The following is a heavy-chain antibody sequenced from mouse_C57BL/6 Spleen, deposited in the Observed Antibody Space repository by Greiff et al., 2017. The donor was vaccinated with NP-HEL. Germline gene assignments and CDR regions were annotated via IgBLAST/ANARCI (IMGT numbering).Heavy chain of an antibody. V-gene: IGHV1-82*01. CDR2: IYPGDGDT. D-gene: IGHD1-1*01. J-gene: IGHJ4*01. CDR3: AREGDYGSAYAMDY. Sequence: QVQLQQSGPELVKPGASVKISCKASGYAFSSSWMNWVKQRPGKGLEWIGRIYPGDGDTNYNGKFKGKATLTADKSSSTAYMQLSSLTSEDSAVYFCAREGDYGSAYAMDYWGQGTSVTVSS. CDR1: GYAFSSSW.